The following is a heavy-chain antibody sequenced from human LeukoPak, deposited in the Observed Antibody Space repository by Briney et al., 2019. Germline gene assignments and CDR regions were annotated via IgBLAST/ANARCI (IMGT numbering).Heavy chain of an antibody. CDR1: GYTFTGYY. V-gene: IGHV1-2*02. D-gene: IGHD3-9*01. J-gene: IGHJ4*02. CDR2: INPNSGGT. Sequence: GASVKVSCKASGYTFTGYYMHGVRQAPGQGLERMGWINPNSGGTNYAQKFQGRVTMTRDTSISTAYMELSRLRSDDTAVYYCARVWSRARDWFSFDYWGQGNLVTVSS. CDR3: ARVWSRARDWFSFDY.